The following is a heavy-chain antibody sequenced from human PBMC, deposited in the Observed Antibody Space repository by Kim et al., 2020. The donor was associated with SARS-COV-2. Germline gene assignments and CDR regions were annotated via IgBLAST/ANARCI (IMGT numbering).Heavy chain of an antibody. CDR2: IGSGGSYI. V-gene: IGHV3-21*01. J-gene: IGHJ4*02. CDR3: ARDGSSGYWFHFDS. CDR1: GFTFTRYS. Sequence: GGSLRLSCTASGFTFTRYSMNWVRQAPGKGLEWVSSIGSGGSYIFYADSVKGRFTISRDNAKNSLYLQMNSLSAEDTAVYYCARDGSSGYWFHFDSWGQGALVTVSS. D-gene: IGHD5-18*01.